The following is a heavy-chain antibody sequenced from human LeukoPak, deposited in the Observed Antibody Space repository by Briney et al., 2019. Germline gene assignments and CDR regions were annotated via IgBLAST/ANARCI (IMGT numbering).Heavy chain of an antibody. D-gene: IGHD4-23*01. J-gene: IGHJ6*03. Sequence: GGSLRLSCAASGFVFSGYAMAWVRQAPGKGLEWVSGISGSSGRTYYADSVKGRFTISRDNAKNTLYLHMNSPRVEDTAVYYCAREITCPGGTDCSCMDVWGKGTTVTVSS. CDR2: ISGSSGRT. V-gene: IGHV3-23*01. CDR1: GFVFSGYA. CDR3: AREITCPGGTDCSCMDV.